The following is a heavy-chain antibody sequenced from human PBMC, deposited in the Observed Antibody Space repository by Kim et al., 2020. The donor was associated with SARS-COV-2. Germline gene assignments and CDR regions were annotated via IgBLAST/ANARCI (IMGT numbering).Heavy chain of an antibody. CDR2: ISPYDGGT. CDR3: ARGWDPAVKSDLFDP. CDR1: GYTFTSYG. J-gene: IGHJ5*02. V-gene: IGHV1-18*04. Sequence: ASVKVSCKASGYTFTSYGISWVRQAPGQGLEWMGWISPYDGGTNFAQKLYDRVTMTTDTSTGTAYLELRNLRSDDTAVYYCARGWDPAVKSDLFDPWGQGTLVIVFS. D-gene: IGHD5-18*01.